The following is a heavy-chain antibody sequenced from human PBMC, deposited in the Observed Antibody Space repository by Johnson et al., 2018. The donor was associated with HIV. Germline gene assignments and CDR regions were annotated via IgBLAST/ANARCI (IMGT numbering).Heavy chain of an antibody. Sequence: MQLVESGGGVVRPGGSLRLSCAASGFTFDDYGMSWVRQVPGKGLVWVSDINWNGGSTGYADSVKGRFTISRDNAKKSLYLQMNSLRAEDTALYYCARVVVVVATVLVGAFDIWGQGTMVTVSS. D-gene: IGHD2-15*01. V-gene: IGHV3-20*04. CDR2: INWNGGST. CDR3: ARVVVVVATVLVGAFDI. CDR1: GFTFDDYG. J-gene: IGHJ3*02.